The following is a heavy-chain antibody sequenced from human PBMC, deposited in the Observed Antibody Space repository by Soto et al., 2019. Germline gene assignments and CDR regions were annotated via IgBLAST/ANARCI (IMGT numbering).Heavy chain of an antibody. V-gene: IGHV1-8*01. CDR3: ERGHDSSGSNHFDY. D-gene: IGHD3-22*01. CDR1: GYTFTSYD. CDR2: MNPNSGNT. J-gene: IGHJ4*02. Sequence: QVQLVQSGAEVKKPGASVKVSCRASGYTFTSYDINWVRQATGQGLEWMGWMNPNSGNTGYAQKFQGRVNMTRNTCISTVYLALSSLRSEDTAVYYCERGHDSSGSNHFDYWGQGTLVTVSS.